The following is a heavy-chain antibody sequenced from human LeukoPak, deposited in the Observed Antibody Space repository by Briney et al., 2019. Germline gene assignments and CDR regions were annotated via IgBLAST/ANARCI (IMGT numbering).Heavy chain of an antibody. CDR3: AKDTGSTGFDY. CDR2: ISGSGGST. V-gene: IGHV3-23*01. Sequence: GGSLRLSCAASGFIVSNNYMSWVRQAPGKGLEWVSAISGSGGSTYYADSVKGRFTISRDSSKNTLYLQMNSLRAEDTAVYYCAKDTGSTGFDYWGQGTLVTVSS. J-gene: IGHJ4*02. CDR1: GFIVSNNY. D-gene: IGHD4-11*01.